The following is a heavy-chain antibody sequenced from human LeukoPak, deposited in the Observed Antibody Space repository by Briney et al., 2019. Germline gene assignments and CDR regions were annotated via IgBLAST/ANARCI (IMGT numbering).Heavy chain of an antibody. V-gene: IGHV4-59*08. Sequence: SETLSLTCTVSGGSISSCHWNWIRQAPGKGLEWIGYIFYTGSTNYNPSLKSRVTISVDTSKNQFSLKLSSVTAADTAVYYCARLSSITMVRGVDYWGQGTLVTVSS. D-gene: IGHD3-10*01. J-gene: IGHJ4*02. CDR3: ARLSSITMVRGVDY. CDR1: GGSISSCH. CDR2: IFYTGST.